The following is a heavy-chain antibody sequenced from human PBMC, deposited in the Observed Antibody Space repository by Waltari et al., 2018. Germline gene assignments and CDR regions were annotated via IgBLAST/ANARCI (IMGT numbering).Heavy chain of an antibody. CDR2: IYYSGST. CDR1: GGSVRSGRYY. Sequence: QVQLQESGPGLVKPSETLYLTCAVSGGSVRSGRYYWSWIRQSPGKGLEWIGYIYYSGSTHNNHCLESRGTISVDTSKNKFSRKLSSVTAADTAVYYCARDYSAAPHYYYGMDVWGQGTTVTVSS. V-gene: IGHV4-61*01. J-gene: IGHJ6*02. CDR3: ARDYSAAPHYYYGMDV. D-gene: IGHD2-2*01.